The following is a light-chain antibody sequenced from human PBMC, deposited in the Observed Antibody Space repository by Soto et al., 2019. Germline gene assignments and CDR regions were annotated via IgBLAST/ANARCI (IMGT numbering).Light chain of an antibody. J-gene: IGKJ1*01. CDR3: QHYKFFPWT. V-gene: IGKV1-5*01. Sequence: DIQMTQSPSTLSASVGDRVTITCRASQTISGWLAWYQQKPGKAPRFLIYDVSSLESGVPSRFSGSGSGTEFTLTISGLQPDDFATYYCQHYKFFPWTFGQGTKVDIK. CDR2: DVS. CDR1: QTISGW.